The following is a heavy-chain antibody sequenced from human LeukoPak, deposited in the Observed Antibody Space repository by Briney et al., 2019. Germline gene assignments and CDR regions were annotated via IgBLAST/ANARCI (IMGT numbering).Heavy chain of an antibody. Sequence: ASVKVSCKASGYTFTSYGISWVRQAPGQGLEWMGWISAYNGNTNYAQKLQGRVTMTTDTSTSTAYMELRSLRSDDTAVYYCARVRGFWSGYYVAGFSYFDYWGQGTLVTVSS. D-gene: IGHD3-3*01. CDR1: GYTFTSYG. V-gene: IGHV1-18*01. CDR3: ARVRGFWSGYYVAGFSYFDY. CDR2: ISAYNGNT. J-gene: IGHJ4*02.